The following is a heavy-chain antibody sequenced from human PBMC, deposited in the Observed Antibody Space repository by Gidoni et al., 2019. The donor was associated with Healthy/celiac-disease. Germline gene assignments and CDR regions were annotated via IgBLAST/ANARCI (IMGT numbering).Heavy chain of an antibody. J-gene: IGHJ6*02. V-gene: IGHV4-31*03. D-gene: IGHD6-19*01. CDR2: IYYSGST. CDR3: ARAGVAGTGYYYYGMDV. CDR1: GGSISSGGSY. Sequence: QVQLQESGPGLAKPSQTLSLTCTVSGGSISSGGSYWSWIRQHPGKGLEWIGYIYYSGSTYYNPALKSRVTISVDTSKNQFSLKLSSVTAADTAVYYCARAGVAGTGYYYYGMDVWGQGTTVTVSS.